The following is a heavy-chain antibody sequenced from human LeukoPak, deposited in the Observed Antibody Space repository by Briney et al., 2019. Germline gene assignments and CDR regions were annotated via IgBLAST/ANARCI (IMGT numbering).Heavy chain of an antibody. V-gene: IGHV4-61*08. D-gene: IGHD3-10*01. CDR1: GGSVSSGAYY. CDR3: ARDYVYGSGSYYNRGFDY. J-gene: IGHJ4*02. CDR2: IYSSGSA. Sequence: SETLSLTCTVSGGSVSSGAYYWSWIRQPPGKGLEWLGYIYSSGSANYNPSLKSRVTMSVDTSKNQFSLKLSSVTAADTAVYYCARDYVYGSGSYYNRGFDYWGQGTLVTVSS.